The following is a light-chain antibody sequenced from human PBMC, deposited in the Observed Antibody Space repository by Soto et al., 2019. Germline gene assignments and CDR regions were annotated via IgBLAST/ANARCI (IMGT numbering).Light chain of an antibody. J-gene: IGKJ5*01. CDR3: QQYYSYSIT. CDR2: KAS. Sequence: DIQTTQSPSTLSGSVGDRVTITCRASQTISSWLAWYQQKPGKAPKLLIYKASTLKSGVPSRFSGSGSGTEFTLTISSLQPDDSATYYCQQYYSYSITFGQGTRLEIK. V-gene: IGKV1-5*03. CDR1: QTISSW.